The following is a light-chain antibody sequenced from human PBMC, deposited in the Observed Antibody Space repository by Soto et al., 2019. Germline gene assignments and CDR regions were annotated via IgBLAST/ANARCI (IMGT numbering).Light chain of an antibody. V-gene: IGKV3-20*01. CDR1: QSVSSSY. CDR3: QQYGSSPPYT. Sequence: EIVLTQSPGTLSLSPGERATLSCRASQSVSSSYLAWYQQKPGQAPRLLIDGASSRATGIPDRFSGSGSVTDFTLTISRLEPEDFAVYYCQQYGSSPPYTFGQGTKLEIK. J-gene: IGKJ2*01. CDR2: GAS.